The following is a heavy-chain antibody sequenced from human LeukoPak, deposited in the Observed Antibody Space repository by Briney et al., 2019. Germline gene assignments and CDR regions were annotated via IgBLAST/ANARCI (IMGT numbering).Heavy chain of an antibody. CDR1: GFTFGSYA. J-gene: IGHJ2*01. CDR2: ISGSGGST. Sequence: GGSLRLSCAASGFTFGSYAMSWVRQAPGKGLEWVSGISGSGGSTYYADSVKGRFTFSRDKSKNTLYLQMNSLRVEDTAVYYCAKDIRYFDLWGRGTRVTVSS. CDR3: AKDIRYFDL. V-gene: IGHV3-23*01.